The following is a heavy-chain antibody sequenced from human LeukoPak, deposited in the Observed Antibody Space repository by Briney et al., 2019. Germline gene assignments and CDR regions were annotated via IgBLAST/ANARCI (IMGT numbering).Heavy chain of an antibody. Sequence: GASVKVSCKASGYTFTSYGISWVRQAPGQGLEWMGWISAYNGNTNYAQKLQGRVTMTTDTSTSTAYMELSSLRSEDTAVYYCARGKGNYDILTGYYIHYYYGMDVWGKGTTVTVSS. D-gene: IGHD3-9*01. J-gene: IGHJ6*04. CDR3: ARGKGNYDILTGYYIHYYYGMDV. V-gene: IGHV1-18*04. CDR1: GYTFTSYG. CDR2: ISAYNGNT.